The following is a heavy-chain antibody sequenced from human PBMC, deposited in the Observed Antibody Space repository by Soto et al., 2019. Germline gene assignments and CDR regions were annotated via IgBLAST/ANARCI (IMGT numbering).Heavy chain of an antibody. V-gene: IGHV4-30-4*01. D-gene: IGHD3-16*01. J-gene: IGHJ6*02. CDR1: GGSISNADYY. CDR3: ARAIVVTVGGMDV. Sequence: QVQLQESGPGLVKPSQTLSLTCTVSGGSISNADYYGSWVRQPPGKGLEWIGYISYSVSSFFNPYLKSRVTMSKDTSTIQFSLRLPSVTAADTAGYYCARAIVVTVGGMDVWGRGTTVTVSS. CDR2: ISYSVSS.